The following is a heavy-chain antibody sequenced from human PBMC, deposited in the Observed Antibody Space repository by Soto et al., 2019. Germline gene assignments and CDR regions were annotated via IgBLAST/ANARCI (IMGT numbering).Heavy chain of an antibody. CDR3: ARGRREYDLLTGSPLKYNWFDP. V-gene: IGHV1-18*01. J-gene: IGHJ5*02. CDR2: ISAYNGNT. D-gene: IGHD3-9*01. Sequence: ASVKVSCKASGYTFTSYGISWVRQAPGQGLEWMGWISAYNGNTNYAQKLQGRVTMTRNTSISTAYMELSSLRSEDTAVYYCARGRREYDLLTGSPLKYNWFDPWG. CDR1: GYTFTSYG.